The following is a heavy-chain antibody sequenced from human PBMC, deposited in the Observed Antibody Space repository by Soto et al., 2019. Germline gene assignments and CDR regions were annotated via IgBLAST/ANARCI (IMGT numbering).Heavy chain of an antibody. Sequence: SVKVSCKASGGTFSSYTVSWVRQAPGQGLEWMGRIIPILGIANYAQKFQGRVTITADKSTSTAYMELSSLRSEDTAVYYCARDLCSGGSCYSYSFYYMDVWGKGTTVTVSS. J-gene: IGHJ6*03. CDR2: IIPILGIA. D-gene: IGHD2-15*01. CDR1: GGTFSSYT. CDR3: ARDLCSGGSCYSYSFYYMDV. V-gene: IGHV1-69*04.